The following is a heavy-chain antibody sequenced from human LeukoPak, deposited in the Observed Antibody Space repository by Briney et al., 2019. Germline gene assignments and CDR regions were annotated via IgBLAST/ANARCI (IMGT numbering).Heavy chain of an antibody. J-gene: IGHJ4*02. CDR2: IIPILGIA. CDR3: ARLGRGYSSGWYDY. Sequence: SVKVSCKASGGTFSSYAISWVRRAPGQGLEWMGRIIPILGIANYAQKFQGRVTITADKSTSTAYMELSSLRSEDTAVYYCARLGRGYSSGWYDYWGQGTLVTVSS. CDR1: GGTFSSYA. D-gene: IGHD6-19*01. V-gene: IGHV1-69*04.